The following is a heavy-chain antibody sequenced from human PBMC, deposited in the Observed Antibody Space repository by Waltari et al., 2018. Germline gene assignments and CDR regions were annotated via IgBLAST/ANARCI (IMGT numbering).Heavy chain of an antibody. CDR3: ARDLPDGDIDY. D-gene: IGHD2-21*02. V-gene: IGHV3-48*03. CDR2: IRSSGETM. J-gene: IGHJ4*02. CDR1: GVIFNDYE. Sequence: EVQLMESGGGLVQPGESLRVSCAASGVIFNDYEMNGVSQAPGKGLEWVSYIRSSGETMFYAESVQGRFTISRDNAKSALYLQMNSMRAEDTAVYYCARDLPDGDIDYWGQGTLVNVSS.